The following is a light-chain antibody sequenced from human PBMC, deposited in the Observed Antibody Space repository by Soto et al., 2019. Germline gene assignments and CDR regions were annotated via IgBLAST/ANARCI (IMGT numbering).Light chain of an antibody. J-gene: IGKJ1*01. CDR1: QSFSSSY. V-gene: IGKV3-20*01. CDR3: QQYDSSPLT. CDR2: GAS. Sequence: EIVLTQSPGTLSLSPGERATLSCRASQSFSSSYLAWYQQKPGQAPRLLIYGASNSATGIPDRFSGSGSGTDFTLTISRLEPEDFAVYYCQQYDSSPLTFGQGTKVEIK.